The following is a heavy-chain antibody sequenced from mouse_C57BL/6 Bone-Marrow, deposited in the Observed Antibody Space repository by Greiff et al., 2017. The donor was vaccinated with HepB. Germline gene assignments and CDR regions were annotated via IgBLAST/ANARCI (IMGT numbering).Heavy chain of an antibody. J-gene: IGHJ2*01. CDR3: SRDRGYGSYYFDY. CDR2: INYDGSST. Sequence: EVKLMESEGGLVQPGSSMKLSCTASGFTFSDYYMAWVRQVPEKGLEWVANINYDGSSTYYLDSLKNRFIISRDNAKNILYLQMSSLKSEDTATYYCSRDRGYGSYYFDYWGQGTILTVSS. V-gene: IGHV5-16*01. CDR1: GFTFSDYY. D-gene: IGHD1-1*01.